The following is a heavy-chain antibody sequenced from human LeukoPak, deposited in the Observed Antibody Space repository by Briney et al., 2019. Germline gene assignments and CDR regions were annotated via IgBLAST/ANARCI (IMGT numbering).Heavy chain of an antibody. CDR1: GLTFSTYW. Sequence: GGSLRLSCAASGLTFSTYWMTWVRQAPGKGLEWVANIKQDGSEKNYVDSVKGRFTISRDNSKNTLYLQMNSLRAEDTAVYYCARLSYGSGSYRQLWGQGTLVTVSS. CDR2: IKQDGSEK. J-gene: IGHJ4*02. D-gene: IGHD3-10*01. CDR3: ARLSYGSGSYRQL. V-gene: IGHV3-7*01.